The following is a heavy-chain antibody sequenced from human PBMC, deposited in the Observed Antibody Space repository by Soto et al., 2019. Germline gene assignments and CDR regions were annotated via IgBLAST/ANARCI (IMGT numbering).Heavy chain of an antibody. Sequence: PGESLKISCKGSGYSFTSYWIGWVRQMPGKGLEWMGIIYPGDSDTRYSPSFQGEVTISADKSISTAYLQWSSLKASDTAMYYCARHKYSYDRLPAGSMDVWGQGTTVTVSS. V-gene: IGHV5-51*01. CDR1: GYSFTSYW. D-gene: IGHD5-18*01. J-gene: IGHJ6*02. CDR3: ARHKYSYDRLPAGSMDV. CDR2: IYPGDSDT.